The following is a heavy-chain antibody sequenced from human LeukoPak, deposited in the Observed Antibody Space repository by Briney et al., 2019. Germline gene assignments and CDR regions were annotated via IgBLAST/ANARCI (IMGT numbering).Heavy chain of an antibody. CDR2: ISSSGSTI. J-gene: IGHJ4*02. CDR1: GFTFSDHF. D-gene: IGHD4-17*01. V-gene: IGHV3-11*01. CDR3: ARETVSGY. Sequence: GGSLSLSCVVSGFTFSDHFLDWVRQAPGKGLEWVSYISSSGSTIYYADSVKGRFTISRDNAKNSLYLQMNSLRAEDTAVYYCARETVSGYWGQGTLVTVSS.